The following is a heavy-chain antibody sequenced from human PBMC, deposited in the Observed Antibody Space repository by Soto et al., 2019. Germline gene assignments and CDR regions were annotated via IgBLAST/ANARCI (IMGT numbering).Heavy chain of an antibody. CDR3: ARESEDLTSNFDY. Sequence: GFLRLSCAASGFTFTRYSMNWVRQAPGKWRECVSSISSTTNYIYYADSMKGRLTVSRDNAKNSVYLEMNSLSAEDTALYYCARESEDLTSNFDYWGQGTLVIVSS. V-gene: IGHV3-21*01. J-gene: IGHJ4*02. CDR1: GFTFTRYS. CDR2: ISSTTNYI.